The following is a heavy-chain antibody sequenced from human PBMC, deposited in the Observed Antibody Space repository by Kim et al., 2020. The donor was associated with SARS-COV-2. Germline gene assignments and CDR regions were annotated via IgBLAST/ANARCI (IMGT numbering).Heavy chain of an antibody. V-gene: IGHV3-9*01. CDR1: GFTFDDYA. D-gene: IGHD3-10*01. CDR2: ISWNSGTI. Sequence: GGSLRLSCAASGFTFDDYAMHWVRQAPGKGLEWVSGISWNSGTIGYADSVKGRFTISRDNAKNSLYLQMNSLRAEDTALYYCAKGWFGELLPTYYFDYWG. J-gene: IGHJ4*01. CDR3: AKGWFGELLPTYYFDY.